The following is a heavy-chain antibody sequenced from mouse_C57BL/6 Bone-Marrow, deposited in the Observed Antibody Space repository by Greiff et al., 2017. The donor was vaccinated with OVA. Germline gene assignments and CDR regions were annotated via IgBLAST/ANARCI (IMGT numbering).Heavy chain of an antibody. D-gene: IGHD1-1*01. J-gene: IGHJ4*01. Sequence: QVHVKQSGAELARPGASVKLSCKASGYTFTSYGISWVKQRTGQGLEWIGEIYPRSGNTYYNEKFKGKATLTADKSSSTAYMELRSLTSEDSAVYFCARYYYGSRKGYAMDYWGQGTSVTVSS. CDR1: GYTFTSYG. V-gene: IGHV1-81*01. CDR3: ARYYYGSRKGYAMDY. CDR2: IYPRSGNT.